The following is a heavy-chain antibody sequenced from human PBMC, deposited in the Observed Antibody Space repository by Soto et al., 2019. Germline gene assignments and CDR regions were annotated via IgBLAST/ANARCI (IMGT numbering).Heavy chain of an antibody. CDR3: TTVRHPYWYFDL. J-gene: IGHJ2*01. Sequence: QVQLQESGPGLVKPSETLSLTCTVSGGSISNNYWSWIRQSPGKGLEWIGHIYSGGNTNYNPSLPRRVTISVATSKNQFSLNLGSLTAADSAVYYCTTVRHPYWYFDLWGRGTLVTVSS. CDR1: GGSISNNY. CDR2: IYSGGNT. V-gene: IGHV4-59*13.